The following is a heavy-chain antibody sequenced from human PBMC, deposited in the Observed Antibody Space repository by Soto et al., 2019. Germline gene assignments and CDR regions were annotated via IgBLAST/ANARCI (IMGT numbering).Heavy chain of an antibody. CDR1: GGSFSGYY. CDR2: INHSGST. Sequence: PSETLSLTCAVYGGSFSGYYWSWIRQPPGKGLEWIGEINHSGSTNYNPSLKSRVTISVDTSKNQFSLKLSSVTAADTAVYYCARGNFIANFDYWGQGTLVTVS. J-gene: IGHJ4*02. D-gene: IGHD6-13*01. V-gene: IGHV4-34*01. CDR3: ARGNFIANFDY.